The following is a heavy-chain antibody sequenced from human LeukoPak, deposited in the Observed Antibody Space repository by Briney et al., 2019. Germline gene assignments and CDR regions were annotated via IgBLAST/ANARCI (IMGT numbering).Heavy chain of an antibody. D-gene: IGHD3-10*01. Sequence: ASVKVSCKASGYTFTSYYMHWVRQAPGQGLEWMGIINPSGGSTSYAQKFQGRVTMTRDTSTSTVYMELSSLRSEDTAVHYCARGRELVPEYYYGMDVWGQGTTVTVSS. CDR3: ARGRELVPEYYYGMDV. J-gene: IGHJ6*02. CDR1: GYTFTSYY. V-gene: IGHV1-46*01. CDR2: INPSGGST.